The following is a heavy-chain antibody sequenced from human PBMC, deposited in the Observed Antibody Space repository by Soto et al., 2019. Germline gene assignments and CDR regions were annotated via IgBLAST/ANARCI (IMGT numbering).Heavy chain of an antibody. CDR2: FIPIFGTT. J-gene: IGHJ4*02. Sequence: QVHLVQSGAEVKKPGSSVKVSCKASGCTFSSYAISWVRQAPGQGLEWMGGFIPIFGTTNYAQKFQGRVTITVDESTSTAYMELSSLRSEDTAVYYCTRDRARRYNDGRGYYYSAYWGQGTLVTVSS. CDR3: TRDRARRYNDGRGYYYSAY. D-gene: IGHD3-22*01. CDR1: GCTFSSYA. V-gene: IGHV1-69*01.